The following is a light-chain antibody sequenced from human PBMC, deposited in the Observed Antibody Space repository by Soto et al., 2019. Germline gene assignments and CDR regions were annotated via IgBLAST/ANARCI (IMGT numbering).Light chain of an antibody. V-gene: IGLV1-44*01. CDR3: AAWDDSLSNYV. Sequence: QSALTQPPSASGTPGQRVTISCSGGSSSIGINTVNWYQQLPGTAPKVLIYTDNQRPSGVPGRFSGSKSGTSASLAISGLQSEDEADYYCAAWDDSLSNYVFGTGTKVTAL. CDR2: TDN. J-gene: IGLJ1*01. CDR1: SSSIGINT.